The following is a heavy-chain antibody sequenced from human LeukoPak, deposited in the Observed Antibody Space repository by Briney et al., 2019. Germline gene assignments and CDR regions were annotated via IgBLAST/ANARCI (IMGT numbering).Heavy chain of an antibody. CDR1: GGSISSSSYY. V-gene: IGHV4-39*01. D-gene: IGHD3-22*01. CDR3: ARQFYYDSGGSHY. J-gene: IGHJ4*02. Sequence: SETLSLTCTVSGGSISSSSYYWVWIRQPPGKGLEWIGSIFYSGSTYYNPSLESRVTISVDTSKNQFSLKLSSVTAADTAVYYCARQFYYDSGGSHYWGQGTLVTVS. CDR2: IFYSGST.